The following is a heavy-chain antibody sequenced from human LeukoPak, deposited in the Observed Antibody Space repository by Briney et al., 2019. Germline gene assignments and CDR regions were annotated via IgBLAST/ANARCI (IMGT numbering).Heavy chain of an antibody. CDR1: GFTVSSNY. V-gene: IGHV3-66*01. CDR3: ARENKRYCSGGSCHRDYGMDV. D-gene: IGHD2-15*01. CDR2: IYSGGST. J-gene: IGHJ6*02. Sequence: GGSLRLSCAASGFTVSSNYMSWVRQAPGKGLEWVSVIYSGGSTYYADSVKGRFTISRDNSKNTLYLQMNSLRAEDTAVYYCARENKRYCSGGSCHRDYGMDVWGLGTTVTVSS.